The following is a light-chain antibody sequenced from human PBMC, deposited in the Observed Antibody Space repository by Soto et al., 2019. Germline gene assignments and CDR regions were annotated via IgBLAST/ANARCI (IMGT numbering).Light chain of an antibody. V-gene: IGLV2-8*01. J-gene: IGLJ3*02. CDR3: SSYAGGDSPVL. Sequence: QSALTQPPSASGSPGQSVSMSCTGSSSDLGNHNFVSWYQQHPGKAPKLMIYEVSKRPSGVPDRFSASKSGNTASLTVSGLQAEDEADYYCSSYAGGDSPVLFGGGTKLTVL. CDR2: EVS. CDR1: SSDLGNHNF.